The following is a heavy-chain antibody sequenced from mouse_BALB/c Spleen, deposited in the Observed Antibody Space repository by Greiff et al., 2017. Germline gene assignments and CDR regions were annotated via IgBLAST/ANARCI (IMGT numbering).Heavy chain of an antibody. J-gene: IGHJ3*01. CDR3: ARGGGYYDYDDWFAY. Sequence: EVQLMESGGGLVKPGGSLKLSCAASGFTFSSYAMSWVRQTPEKRLEWVASISSGGSTYYPDSVKGRFTISRDNARNILYLQMSSLRSEDTAMYYCARGGGYYDYDDWFAYWGQGTLVTVSA. CDR1: GFTFSSYA. D-gene: IGHD2-4*01. V-gene: IGHV5-6-5*01. CDR2: ISSGGST.